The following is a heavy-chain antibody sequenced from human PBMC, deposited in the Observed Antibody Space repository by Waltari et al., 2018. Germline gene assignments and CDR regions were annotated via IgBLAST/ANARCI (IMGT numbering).Heavy chain of an antibody. CDR2: IYYSGST. D-gene: IGHD4-17*01. CDR3: ARGGSTVPTECDY. Sequence: QLEMQVSGPGLVKPSETLSLACTVSGGSIRSSSDYGGWIRQPPGKGLEWIGSIYYSGSTYYNPSLKSRVPISVDTSKNQFSLKLSSVTAADTAVYYCARGGSTVPTECDYWGQGTLVTVSS. J-gene: IGHJ4*02. CDR1: GGSIRSSSDY. V-gene: IGHV4-39*07.